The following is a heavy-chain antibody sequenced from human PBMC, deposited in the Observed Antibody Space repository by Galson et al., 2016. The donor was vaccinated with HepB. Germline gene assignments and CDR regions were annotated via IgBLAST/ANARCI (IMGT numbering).Heavy chain of an antibody. CDR1: GFTFSSYA. Sequence: SLRLSCAASGFTFSSYAMSWVRQAPGKGLEWVSGISDSGGRTHYADSVKGRFTISRDNSKSTLYLQINGLRVDDTAVYYCAKRRGAAMIAAKVGDAFWGQGTLVIVSS. CDR2: ISDSGGRT. CDR3: AKRRGAAMIAAKVGDAF. D-gene: IGHD1-26*01. V-gene: IGHV3-23*01. J-gene: IGHJ4*02.